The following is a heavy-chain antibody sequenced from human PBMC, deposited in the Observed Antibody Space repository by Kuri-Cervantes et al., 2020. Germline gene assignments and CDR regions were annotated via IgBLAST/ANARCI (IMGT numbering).Heavy chain of an antibody. D-gene: IGHD1-26*01. CDR1: GFTFSSYA. Sequence: GGSLRLSCAASGFTFSSYAMSWVRQAPGKGLEWVSAISGSGGSTYYADSVKGRFTISRDNSKNSLYLQMNSLRAEDTALYHCARESGSGSPYWGQGTLVTVSS. CDR3: ARESGSGSPY. CDR2: ISGSGGST. J-gene: IGHJ4*02. V-gene: IGHV3-23*01.